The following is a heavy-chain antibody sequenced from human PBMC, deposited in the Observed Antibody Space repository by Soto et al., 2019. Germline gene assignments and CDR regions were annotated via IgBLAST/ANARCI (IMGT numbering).Heavy chain of an antibody. CDR2: IYHSGST. CDR3: ARTATP. V-gene: IGHV4-30-2*01. CDR1: GGSISSGGYS. D-gene: IGHD1-26*01. J-gene: IGHJ5*02. Sequence: QLQLQESGSGLVKPSQTLSLTCAVSGGSISSGGYSWSWIRQPPGKGLEWIGYIYHSGSTYYNPALKSRSTRSVDRSKNKFSLKLSSVAAADKAVYYWARTATPWGQGTLVTVSS.